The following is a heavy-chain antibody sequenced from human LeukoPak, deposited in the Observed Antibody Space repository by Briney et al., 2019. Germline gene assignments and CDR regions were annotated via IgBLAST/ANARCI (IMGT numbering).Heavy chain of an antibody. V-gene: IGHV4-59*01. D-gene: IGHD3-10*01. CDR2: IYYNGST. Sequence: SETLSLTCTVSGGSISSYYWSWIRQPPGQGLEWIGYIYYNGSTNYNPSLKSRVPISVETSKNQFSLKLSSVTAVDTAVYYCARYVYGSGSYYNWFDPWGQGELVTVSS. J-gene: IGHJ5*02. CDR1: GGSISSYY. CDR3: ARYVYGSGSYYNWFDP.